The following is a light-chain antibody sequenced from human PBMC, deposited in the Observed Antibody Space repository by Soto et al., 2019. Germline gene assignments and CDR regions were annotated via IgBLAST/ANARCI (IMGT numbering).Light chain of an antibody. CDR2: EDT. J-gene: IGLJ2*01. V-gene: IGLV2-23*01. CDR1: SRDVGRYNL. Sequence: QSVLAQPASVSGSPGQSITISCTGSSRDVGRYNLVSWYQQYPGKATKLMIYEDTQRPSGVSNRFSGSKSGNTASLTISGLQADDEADYYCCSYAGSSIYVVLGGGTKVTVL. CDR3: CSYAGSSIYVV.